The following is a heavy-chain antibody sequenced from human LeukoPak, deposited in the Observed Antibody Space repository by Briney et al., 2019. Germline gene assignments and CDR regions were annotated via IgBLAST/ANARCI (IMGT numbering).Heavy chain of an antibody. V-gene: IGHV1-18*01. D-gene: IGHD6-19*01. CDR1: GYTFTNYG. CDR3: ARRSTLYSSGRFYFDY. J-gene: IGHJ4*02. CDR2: ISAHDGTR. Sequence: ASVKVSCKASGYTFTNYGITWVRQAPGQGLEWMGWISAHDGTRNYALKHEDRVTMTTDTSTSTAYMELRSLRSDDTAVYYCARRSTLYSSGRFYFDYWGQGTLVTVSS.